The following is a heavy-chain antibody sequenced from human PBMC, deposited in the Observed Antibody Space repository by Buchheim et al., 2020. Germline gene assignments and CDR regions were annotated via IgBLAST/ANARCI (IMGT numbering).Heavy chain of an antibody. J-gene: IGHJ4*02. CDR3: AREGREQPIDY. Sequence: EVQLVESGGGLVQPGGSLRLSCAASGFTFSDYWMTWVRQAPGTGLEWVANINRDGSEKNYVDSVKGRFTISRDNAKISLNLQMNSLRAEDTAVYYCAREGREQPIDYWGQGTL. CDR1: GFTFSDYW. D-gene: IGHD1-26*01. V-gene: IGHV3-7*01. CDR2: INRDGSEK.